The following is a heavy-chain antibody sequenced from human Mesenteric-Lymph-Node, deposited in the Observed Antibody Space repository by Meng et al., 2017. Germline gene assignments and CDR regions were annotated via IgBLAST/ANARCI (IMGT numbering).Heavy chain of an antibody. CDR3: ARESRSKYSSGWYGAIDY. D-gene: IGHD6-19*01. CDR1: GDSVSSNSAA. CDR2: TYYRSKWYN. J-gene: IGHJ4*02. V-gene: IGHV6-1*01. Sequence: SQTLSLTCAISGDSVSSNSAAWNWIRQSPSRGLEWLGRTYYRSKWYNDYAVSVKSRITINPDTSKNQFSLQLNSVTPEDTAVYYCARESRSKYSSGWYGAIDYWGQGTRVTVSS.